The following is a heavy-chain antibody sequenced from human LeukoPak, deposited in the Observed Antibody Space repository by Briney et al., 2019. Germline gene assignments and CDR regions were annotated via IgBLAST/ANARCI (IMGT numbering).Heavy chain of an antibody. Sequence: GGSLRLSCAASGFTFSSYSMNWVRQAPGKGLEWGSSISSGSSYIYYADSVKGRFTISRDNAKNSLYLQMTSLRAEDTAVYYCARGDEETYYYDSSGYQFDYWGQGTLVTVSS. D-gene: IGHD3-22*01. CDR3: ARGDEETYYYDSSGYQFDY. J-gene: IGHJ4*02. V-gene: IGHV3-21*01. CDR1: GFTFSSYS. CDR2: ISSGSSYI.